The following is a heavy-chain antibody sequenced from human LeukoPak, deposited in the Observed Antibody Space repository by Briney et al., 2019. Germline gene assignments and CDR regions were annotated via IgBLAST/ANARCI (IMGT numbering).Heavy chain of an antibody. CDR3: ARVGIPGDV. V-gene: IGHV3-30*01. Sequence: QTGGSLRLSCSASGFTFSSFAIHWVRQAPGKGLEWVAEISFDGSYKYYADSVKGRFAISRDNSKNTLYLQMNSLRAEDTAVYYCARVGIPGDVWGKGTTVTVSS. CDR2: ISFDGSYK. D-gene: IGHD3-10*01. J-gene: IGHJ6*04. CDR1: GFTFSSFA.